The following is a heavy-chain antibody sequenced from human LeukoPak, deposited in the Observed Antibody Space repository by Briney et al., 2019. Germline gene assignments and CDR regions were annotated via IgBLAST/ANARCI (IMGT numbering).Heavy chain of an antibody. CDR2: ISHDRSNS. D-gene: IGHD3-10*01. J-gene: IGHJ4*02. CDR1: GFTFSNYA. Sequence: HAGGSRRLSCAASGFTFSNYAMHWARQAPGKRLEWVAFISHDRSNSCHADSVKGRFTISRDNSKNTLYLQMNSLTDEETAVYYCARDLSGSYMSVYWGQATQVSDSS. CDR3: ARDLSGSYMSVY. V-gene: IGHV3-30-3*01.